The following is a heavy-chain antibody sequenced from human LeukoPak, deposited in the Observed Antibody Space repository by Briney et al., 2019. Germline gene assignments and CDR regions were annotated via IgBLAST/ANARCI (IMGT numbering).Heavy chain of an antibody. CDR3: ARDRGGTSRLLDSFDI. CDR2: INHSGST. CDR1: GGSFSGYY. Sequence: SETLSLTCAVYGGSFSGYYWSWIHQPPGKGLEWIGEINHSGSTDYNPSLKSRVTISVDTSKNQSSLNLSSVTAADTAVYYCARDRGGTSRLLDSFDIWGQGTMVTVSS. J-gene: IGHJ3*02. V-gene: IGHV4-34*01. D-gene: IGHD2-2*01.